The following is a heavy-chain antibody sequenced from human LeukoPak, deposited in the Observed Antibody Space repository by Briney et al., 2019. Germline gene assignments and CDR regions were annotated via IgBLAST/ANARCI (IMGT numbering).Heavy chain of an antibody. J-gene: IGHJ4*02. Sequence: GESLKISCKGSGYSFTSYWIGWVRQMPGKGLEWMGIIYPGDSDTRYSPSFQGQVTISADKSISTAYLQWSSLKASDTAMYYCASAYSSSWQDFDYWGQGTLVTVSS. V-gene: IGHV5-51*01. CDR1: GYSFTSYW. D-gene: IGHD6-13*01. CDR3: ASAYSSSWQDFDY. CDR2: IYPGDSDT.